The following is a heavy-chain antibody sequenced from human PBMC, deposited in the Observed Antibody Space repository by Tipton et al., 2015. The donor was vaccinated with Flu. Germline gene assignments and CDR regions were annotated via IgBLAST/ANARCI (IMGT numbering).Heavy chain of an antibody. CDR1: GGSISNEY. J-gene: IGHJ5*02. CDR3: ARRDYSNYVSEPKNWFDP. Sequence: TLSLTCSVSGGSISNEYWSWIRQPAGKGLEWIGRIYTSGSTNYNPSLNSRVTMSVDTSKNQFTLRLSSVTAADTAVYYCARRDYSNYVSEPKNWFDPWGQGILVTVSS. CDR2: IYTSGST. V-gene: IGHV4-4*07. D-gene: IGHD4-11*01.